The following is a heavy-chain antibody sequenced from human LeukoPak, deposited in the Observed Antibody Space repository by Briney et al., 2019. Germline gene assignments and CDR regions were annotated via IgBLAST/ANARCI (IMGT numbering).Heavy chain of an antibody. CDR1: GFTFSSYA. D-gene: IGHD2-8*01. Sequence: GGSLRLSCAASGFTFSSYAMHWVRQAPGKGLEWVAVISYDGSNKYYADSVKGRFTISRDNSKNTLYLQMNSLRAEDTAVYYCAKGSNTLTDYWGQGTLVTVSS. J-gene: IGHJ4*02. CDR2: ISYDGSNK. V-gene: IGHV3-30*04. CDR3: AKGSNTLTDY.